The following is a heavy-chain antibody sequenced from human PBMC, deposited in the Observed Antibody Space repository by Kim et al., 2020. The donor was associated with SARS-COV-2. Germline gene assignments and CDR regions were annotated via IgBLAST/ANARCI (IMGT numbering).Heavy chain of an antibody. CDR3: ARLQNYYYYGMDV. J-gene: IGHJ6*02. Sequence: YSPSFQGQVTTSADKSISTAYLQWSSLKASDTAMYYCARLQNYYYYGMDVWGQGTTVTVSS. D-gene: IGHD4-4*01. V-gene: IGHV5-51*01.